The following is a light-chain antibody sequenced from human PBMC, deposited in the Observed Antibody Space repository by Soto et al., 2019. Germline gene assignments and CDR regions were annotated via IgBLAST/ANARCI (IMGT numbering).Light chain of an antibody. CDR3: SSYTKNRTLL. Sequence: QSALTQPASASGSPGQSITVSCTGTSSDIGAHNFVSWYQQHPGKAPRLIIYEVTNRPSGLSDRFSGSKSGNTASLIISGLQAEDEADYFCSSYTKNRTLLFGGGTKLTVL. J-gene: IGLJ2*01. CDR1: SSDIGAHNF. V-gene: IGLV2-14*01. CDR2: EVT.